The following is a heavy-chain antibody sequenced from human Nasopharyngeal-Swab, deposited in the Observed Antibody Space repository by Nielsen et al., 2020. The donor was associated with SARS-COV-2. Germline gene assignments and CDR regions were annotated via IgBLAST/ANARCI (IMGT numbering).Heavy chain of an antibody. J-gene: IGHJ6*02. CDR2: IYSGGST. V-gene: IGHV3-53*01. Sequence: GGSLRLSCAASGFTVSSSYMSWVRQAPGKGLEWVSVIYSGGSTYYADSVKGRFTISRDNSKNTLYLQMNSLRAEDTAVYYCARDRGGVYYYYGMDVWGQGTTVTVSS. CDR3: ARDRGGVYYYYGMDV. D-gene: IGHD3-10*01. CDR1: GFTVSSSY.